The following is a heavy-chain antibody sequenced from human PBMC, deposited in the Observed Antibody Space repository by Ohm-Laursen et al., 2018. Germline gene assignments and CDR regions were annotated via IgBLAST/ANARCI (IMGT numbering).Heavy chain of an antibody. CDR3: ARDSLGYSSGPFDY. Sequence: SVKASCKASGYTFTSYDISWVRQAPGQGLEWMGWISSYNGNTNNAQKLQGRVTMTTDTSTSTAYMELRSLRSDDTAVYYCARDSLGYSSGPFDYWGQGTLVTVSS. CDR2: ISSYNGNT. CDR1: GYTFTSYD. V-gene: IGHV1-18*01. D-gene: IGHD6-19*01. J-gene: IGHJ4*02.